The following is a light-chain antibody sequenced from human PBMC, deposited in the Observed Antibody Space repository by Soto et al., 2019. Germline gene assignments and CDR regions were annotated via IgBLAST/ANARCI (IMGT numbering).Light chain of an antibody. CDR2: EAS. CDR3: QQYNKWPPIT. CDR1: QSVRSN. Sequence: EIVMTQSPATLSVSPGERFTLSCRASQSVRSNLAWYQQKPGQAPRLLIYEASTRATGVPARFSGSGSGTEFTLTISSLQSEDFAVYYCQQYNKWPPITFGQGTRLEI. J-gene: IGKJ5*01. V-gene: IGKV3-15*01.